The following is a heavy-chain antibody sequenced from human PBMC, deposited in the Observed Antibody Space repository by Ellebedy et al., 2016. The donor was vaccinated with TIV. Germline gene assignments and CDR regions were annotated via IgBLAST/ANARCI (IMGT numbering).Heavy chain of an antibody. CDR1: GFTFSRYW. Sequence: GESLKISCAASGFTFSRYWMNWVRQAPGKGVEWVANIRQDGSDKDYADSVKGRFTISRDNAKNSLYLQMNSLRAEDTAVYYCARGHCSGSSCLYYYYGMDVWGQGTTVTVAS. D-gene: IGHD2-15*01. CDR3: ARGHCSGSSCLYYYYGMDV. V-gene: IGHV3-7*03. CDR2: IRQDGSDK. J-gene: IGHJ6*02.